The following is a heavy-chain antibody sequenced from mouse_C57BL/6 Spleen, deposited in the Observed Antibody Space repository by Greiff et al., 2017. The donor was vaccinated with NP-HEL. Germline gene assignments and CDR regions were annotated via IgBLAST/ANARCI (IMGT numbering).Heavy chain of an antibody. Sequence: QVQLQQPGAELVMPGASVKLSCKASGYTFTSYWMPWVKQRPGQGLEWIGEIDPSDSYTNYNQKFKGKSTLTVDKSSSTAYMQLSSLTSEDSAVYYCAVGYYFDYWGQGTTLTVSS. V-gene: IGHV1-69*01. D-gene: IGHD3-3*01. CDR3: AVGYYFDY. CDR1: GYTFTSYW. CDR2: IDPSDSYT. J-gene: IGHJ2*01.